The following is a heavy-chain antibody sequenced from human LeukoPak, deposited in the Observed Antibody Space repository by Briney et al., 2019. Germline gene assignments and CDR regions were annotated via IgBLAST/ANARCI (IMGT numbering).Heavy chain of an antibody. CDR3: AKGMGQQLVLTVDY. D-gene: IGHD6-13*01. V-gene: IGHV3-21*04. Sequence: GGSLTLSCAASGFTFSSFTMNWVRQAPGKGLEWVSSISPSGQYTWNADSVKGRFTISRDNAKNSLYLQMNSLRAEDTALYYCAKGMGQQLVLTVDYWGQGTLVTVSS. CDR1: GFTFSSFT. J-gene: IGHJ4*02. CDR2: ISPSGQYT.